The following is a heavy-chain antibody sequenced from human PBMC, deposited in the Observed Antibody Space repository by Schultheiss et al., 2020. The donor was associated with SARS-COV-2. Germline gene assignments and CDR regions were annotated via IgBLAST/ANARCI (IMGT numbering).Heavy chain of an antibody. J-gene: IGHJ4*02. CDR2: IKQDGSEK. Sequence: GESLKISCAASGFTFSSYWMSWVRQAPGKGLEWVANIKQDGSEKYYVDSVKGRFTISRDNAKNSLYLQINSLRAEDTAVYYCARDPQVRWQAGYFDYWGQGTLVTVSS. D-gene: IGHD4-23*01. V-gene: IGHV3-7*04. CDR1: GFTFSSYW. CDR3: ARDPQVRWQAGYFDY.